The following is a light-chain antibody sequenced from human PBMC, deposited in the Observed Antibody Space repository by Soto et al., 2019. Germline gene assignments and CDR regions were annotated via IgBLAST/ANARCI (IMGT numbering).Light chain of an antibody. V-gene: IGKV1-39*01. CDR3: QHTYSTPFT. Sequence: DIQMTPSPSPLSASVGDRVTITCRSSQSISSYVNWYQQKPGIAPRLLIFAASNLQTGVPSRFSGSGSGTDFTLTISSLQPEDFGTYFCQHTYSTPFTFGPGTKVDI. CDR2: AAS. J-gene: IGKJ3*01. CDR1: QSISSY.